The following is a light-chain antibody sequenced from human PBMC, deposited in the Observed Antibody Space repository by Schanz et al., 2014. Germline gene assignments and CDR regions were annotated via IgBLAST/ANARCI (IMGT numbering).Light chain of an antibody. CDR3: QQYGSSPDT. CDR1: QSVTSTY. J-gene: IGKJ2*01. V-gene: IGKV3-20*01. Sequence: EIVLTQSPGTLSLSPGQRATLSCRASQSVTSTYVAWYQQKPGQAPRLLIYGASSRASGIPDRFSGSGSGTDFTLTISRLEPEDFAVYYCQQYGSSPDTFGQGTKLEI. CDR2: GAS.